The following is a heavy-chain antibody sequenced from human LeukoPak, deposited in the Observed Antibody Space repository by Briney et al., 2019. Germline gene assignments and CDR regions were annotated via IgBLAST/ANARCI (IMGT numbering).Heavy chain of an antibody. CDR1: GGTFSNYA. D-gene: IGHD2-15*01. CDR2: IIPILGIA. CDR3: ARDFGNRGGMGSSSSGYFDY. Sequence: SVKLSCKASGGTFSNYAISWVRQAPGQGLEWMGRIIPILGIANYAQKFQGRVTITADKSTSTAYMELSSLRSEDTAMYYCARDFGNRGGMGSSSSGYFDYWGQGTLVTVSS. V-gene: IGHV1-69*04. J-gene: IGHJ4*02.